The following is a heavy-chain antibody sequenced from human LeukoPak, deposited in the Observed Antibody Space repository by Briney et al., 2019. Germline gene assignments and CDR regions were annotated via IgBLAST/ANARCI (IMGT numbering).Heavy chain of an antibody. CDR2: ISDSGST. CDR1: GGSISSYY. Sequence: SETLSLTCTVSGGSISSYYWSWIRQPAGKGLEWIGYISDSGSTSYNPSLKSRVIMSVDTSRNQFSLKLSSVTAADTAVYYCARDSSSSNYFDSWGQGTLVTVSS. D-gene: IGHD6-6*01. V-gene: IGHV4-59*01. J-gene: IGHJ4*02. CDR3: ARDSSSSNYFDS.